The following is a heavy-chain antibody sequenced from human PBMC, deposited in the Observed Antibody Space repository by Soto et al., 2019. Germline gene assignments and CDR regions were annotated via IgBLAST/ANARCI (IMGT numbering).Heavy chain of an antibody. J-gene: IGHJ3*02. CDR1: GGSISSSNW. CDR2: IYHSGST. D-gene: IGHD1-26*01. CDR3: ARMEDSGSHPADAFDI. V-gene: IGHV4-4*02. Sequence: SETLSLTCAVSGGSISSSNWWSWVRPPPGKGQEWIGEIYHSGSTNYTPSLKSRVTISVDKSKNQFFLKLSSVSAADTAVYYCARMEDSGSHPADAFDIWGQGTMVTVSS.